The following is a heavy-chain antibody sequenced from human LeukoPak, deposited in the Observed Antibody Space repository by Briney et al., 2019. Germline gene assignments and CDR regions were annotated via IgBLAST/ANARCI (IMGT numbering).Heavy chain of an antibody. CDR2: ISASSDST. CDR3: AKDRAGYSGARGFDC. Sequence: GGSLRLSCAASGFTFSTYAMSWGRQAPGKGLDWVSGISASSDSTYYADSVKGRFTISRDNSKNTLYLQMNSLGAADTAVYYCAKDRAGYSGARGFDCWGQGTLGTVSS. D-gene: IGHD5-12*01. V-gene: IGHV3-23*01. J-gene: IGHJ4*02. CDR1: GFTFSTYA.